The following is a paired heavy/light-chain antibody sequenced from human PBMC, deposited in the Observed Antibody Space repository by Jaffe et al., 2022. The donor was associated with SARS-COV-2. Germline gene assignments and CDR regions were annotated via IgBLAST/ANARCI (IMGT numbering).Light chain of an antibody. V-gene: IGKV3-11*01. CDR1: QSVSNF. CDR3: QQRSNWPPIFT. CDR2: DAS. J-gene: IGKJ3*01. Sequence: EIVLTQSPATLSLSPGERATLSCRASQSVSNFLAWYQQRPGQAPRLLIYDASNRATGIPARFSGSGSGTDFTLTISSLEPEDFAVYFCQQRSNWPPIFTFGPGTKVDIK.
Heavy chain of an antibody. J-gene: IGHJ4*02. CDR2: IIPIFGTA. CDR3: ARVEGYDSSGYSPDF. V-gene: IGHV1-69*01. D-gene: IGHD3-22*01. Sequence: QVHLVQSGAEVKKPGSSVKVSCKASGGPFRSYAITWVRQAPGRGLEWMGGIIPIFGTANHAQKFQGRVTITADESTSTAYMELSSLRSEDTAVYYCARVEGYDSSGYSPDFWGQGTLVTVSS. CDR1: GGPFRSYA.